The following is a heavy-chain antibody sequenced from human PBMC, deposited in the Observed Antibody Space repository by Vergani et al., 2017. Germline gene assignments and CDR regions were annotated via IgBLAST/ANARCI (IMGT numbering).Heavy chain of an antibody. CDR2: IYYSGTS. CDR1: GDSISRSHCY. J-gene: IGHJ6*03. V-gene: IGHV4-39*01. D-gene: IGHD5-18*01. Sequence: QLQLQESGPGLVKPSETLSLTCSVSGDSISRSHCYWGWIRQPPGKGLEWIVTIYYSGTSYYGPSLKSRVTMSVDTSKNQFSLKVTSVTAADTAVYYCAGLSDTASNYYYYDMDVWGKGTTVTVSS. CDR3: AGLSDTASNYYYYDMDV.